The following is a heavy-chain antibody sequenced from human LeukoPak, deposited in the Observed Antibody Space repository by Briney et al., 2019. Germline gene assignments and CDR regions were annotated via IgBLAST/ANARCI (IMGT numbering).Heavy chain of an antibody. CDR2: ISGSGGST. V-gene: IGHV3-23*01. Sequence: PGGSLRLSCAASGFTFSSYAMSWVRQAPGKGLEWVSAISGSGGSTYYADSVKGRFTISRDNSKNTLYLQMNSLRAEDTAIYYCARSGSYLYYFDYWGQGTLVTVSS. J-gene: IGHJ4*02. CDR3: ARSGSYLYYFDY. CDR1: GFTFSSYA. D-gene: IGHD1-26*01.